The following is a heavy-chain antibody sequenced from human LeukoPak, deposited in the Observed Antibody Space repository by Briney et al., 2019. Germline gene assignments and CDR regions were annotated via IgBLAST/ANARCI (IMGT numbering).Heavy chain of an antibody. J-gene: IGHJ4*02. Sequence: PGGSLRLSCAASGFTFSGSAMHWVRQASGKGLEWVGRIRSKANSYATAYAASVKGRFTISRDDSKNTAYLQMNSLRAEDTAVYYCSFSMIRGVIGTYYFDYWGQGTLVTVSS. CDR2: IRSKANSYAT. CDR3: SFSMIRGVIGTYYFDY. CDR1: GFTFSGSA. D-gene: IGHD3-10*01. V-gene: IGHV3-73*01.